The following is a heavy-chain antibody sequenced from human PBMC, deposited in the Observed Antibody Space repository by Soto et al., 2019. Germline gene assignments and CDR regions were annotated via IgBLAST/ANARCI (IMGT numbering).Heavy chain of an antibody. CDR1: GFTFSSYA. CDR3: AKKGQLRGGGNVDY. V-gene: IGHV3-23*01. J-gene: IGHJ4*02. D-gene: IGHD2-2*01. Sequence: EVQLLESGGGLVQPGGSLRLSCAASGFTFSSYAMSWVRQAPGKGLEWVSGISGSGGSTYYADSVKGRFTISRDNSKNTRYVKMNSLRAEDTAVYYWAKKGQLRGGGNVDYWGQGTLVTVSS. CDR2: ISGSGGST.